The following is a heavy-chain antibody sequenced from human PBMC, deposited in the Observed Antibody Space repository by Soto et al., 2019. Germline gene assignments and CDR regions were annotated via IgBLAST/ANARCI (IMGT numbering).Heavy chain of an antibody. J-gene: IGHJ3*02. Sequence: QLQVQESGPGLEKPSETLSLTCTVSGGSISSSAYFWGWIRQPPGKGLEWIGNIYYTGRTSYNPSLKSRITISIDTSKNRFSLKLSSVTAADTSVYFCARIYSGYDDAGAFDIWGQGTMVTVSS. CDR2: IYYTGRT. CDR3: ARIYSGYDDAGAFDI. CDR1: GGSISSSAYF. D-gene: IGHD5-12*01. V-gene: IGHV4-39*01.